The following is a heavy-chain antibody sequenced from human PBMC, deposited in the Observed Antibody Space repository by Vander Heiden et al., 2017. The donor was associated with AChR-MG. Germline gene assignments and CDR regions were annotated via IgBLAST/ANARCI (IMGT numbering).Heavy chain of an antibody. V-gene: IGHV1-24*01. CDR3: ATWYYDFWSGYYTGRGAFDI. Sequence: QVQLVQSGAEVKKPGAPVKVSCKVSGYTLTELSLHGVRQAPGKGLEWMGGFDPEDGETIYAQKFQGRVTMTEDTSTDTAYMELSSLRSEDTAVYYCATWYYDFWSGYYTGRGAFDIWGQGTMVTVSS. CDR1: GYTLTELS. D-gene: IGHD3-3*01. J-gene: IGHJ3*02. CDR2: FDPEDGET.